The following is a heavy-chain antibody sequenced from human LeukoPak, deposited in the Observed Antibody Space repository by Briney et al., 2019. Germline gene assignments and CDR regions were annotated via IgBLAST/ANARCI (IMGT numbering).Heavy chain of an antibody. CDR2: ISGSGKT. V-gene: IGHV3-23*01. CDR3: AKERDAKGYFDY. J-gene: IGHJ4*02. CDR1: GFSFSTYA. Sequence: GGSLRLSCAASGFSFSTYAMSWVRQAPGQGLEWVSAISGSGKTYYPDSVKGRFTISRDNSKNTLFLLMNGLRAEDTAVYYCAKERDAKGYFDYWGQETLVTVSS.